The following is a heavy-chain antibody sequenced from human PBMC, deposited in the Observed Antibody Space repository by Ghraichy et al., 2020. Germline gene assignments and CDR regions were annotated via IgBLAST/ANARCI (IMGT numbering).Heavy chain of an antibody. CDR2: ISSSSSTI. D-gene: IGHD2-2*01. V-gene: IGHV3-48*02. CDR3: ARFDHYCSSTSCPDY. CDR1: GFTFSSYS. Sequence: LSLTCAASGFTFSSYSMNWVRQAPGKGLEWVSYISSSSSTIYYADSVKGRFTISRDNAKNSLYLQMNSLRDEDTAVYYCARFDHYCSSTSCPDYWGQGTLVTVSS. J-gene: IGHJ4*02.